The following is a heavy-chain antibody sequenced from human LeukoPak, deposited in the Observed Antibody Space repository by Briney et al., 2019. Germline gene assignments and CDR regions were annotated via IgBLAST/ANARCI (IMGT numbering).Heavy chain of an antibody. CDR1: GYTFTDYY. V-gene: IGHV1-2*02. J-gene: IGHJ4*02. Sequence: ASVKVSCKASGYTFTDYYIHWVRQAPGQGLEWMGWINPNTGDANYAQKFQGRVTMTRDTSISTAYMELSRLRSDDTAVYYCAKDYYGWGSLFDYWGQGTLVTVS. CDR3: AKDYYGWGSLFDY. CDR2: INPNTGDA. D-gene: IGHD3-10*01.